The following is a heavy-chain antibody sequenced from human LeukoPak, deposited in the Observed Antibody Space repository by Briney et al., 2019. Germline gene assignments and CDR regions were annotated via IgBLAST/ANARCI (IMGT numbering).Heavy chain of an antibody. CDR3: ARARPRGASRVFLVQ. CDR1: GFTFSSFA. CDR2: MSSGGTYI. D-gene: IGHD3-3*01. J-gene: IGHJ4*02. Sequence: PGGSLRLSCAASGFTFSSFAMTWVRQAPGKGLEWVSSMSSGGTYIYYPDSVRGRFTISRDNAKNSLYLLMNNLRAEDTAVYYCARARPRGASRVFLVQWGQGTLVNVSS. V-gene: IGHV3-21*01.